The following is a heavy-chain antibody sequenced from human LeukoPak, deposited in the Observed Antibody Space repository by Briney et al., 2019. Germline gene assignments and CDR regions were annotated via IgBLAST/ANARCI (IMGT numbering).Heavy chain of an antibody. CDR2: INPSGGST. Sequence: ASVKVSCKASGYTFTSYYMHWVRQAPGQGLEWRGIINPSGGSTRYAQKFQGRVTMTRDTSTSTVYMELSSLRSEDTAVYYCGRGGVDTATYYYYMDVWGKGTTVTISS. CDR3: GRGGVDTATYYYYMDV. CDR1: GYTFTSYY. J-gene: IGHJ6*03. V-gene: IGHV1-46*01. D-gene: IGHD5-18*01.